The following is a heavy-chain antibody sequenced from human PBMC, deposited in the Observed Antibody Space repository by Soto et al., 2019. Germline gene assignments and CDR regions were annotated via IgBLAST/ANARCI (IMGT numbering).Heavy chain of an antibody. CDR1: GGTFGNSA. CDR3: ARDGDPPSACWSGPLGGGRFDP. J-gene: IGHJ5*02. CDR2: IVPMFGTA. Sequence: QVQLVQSGAEVKKPGSSVNVSCKTSGGTFGNSAVTWVRQAPGQGLEWLGGIVPMFGTANYAQKFQGRVTIPADESTITAYMELSSQNTDDTAVYYWARDGDPPSACWSGPLGGGRFDPWGQGTLVTVSS. D-gene: IGHD3-3*01. V-gene: IGHV1-69*12.